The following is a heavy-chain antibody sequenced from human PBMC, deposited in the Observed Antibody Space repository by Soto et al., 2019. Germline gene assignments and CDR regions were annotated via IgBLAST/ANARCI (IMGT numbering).Heavy chain of an antibody. J-gene: IGHJ2*01. CDR3: ARGRSSYGDYVNWYFDL. Sequence: QVQLVQSGAEVKKPGASVKVSCKPSGYTFTNYDINWVRQATGQGLEWMGWMNPNSGNTGHAQKFQGRVTMTRNTSISTAYMELSSLRSDDTAVYYCARGRSSYGDYVNWYFDLWGRGTLVTVSS. CDR1: GYTFTNYD. CDR2: MNPNSGNT. D-gene: IGHD4-17*01. V-gene: IGHV1-8*01.